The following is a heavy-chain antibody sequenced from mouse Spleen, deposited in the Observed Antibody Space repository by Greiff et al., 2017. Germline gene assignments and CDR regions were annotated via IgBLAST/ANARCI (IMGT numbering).Heavy chain of an antibody. J-gene: IGHJ3*01. Sequence: EVKLVESGGGLVQPGGSLSLSCAASGFTFTDYYMSWVRQPPGKALEWLGFIRNKANGYTTEYSASVKGRFTISRDNSQSILYLQMNALRAEDSATYYCARALSGSGYGFAYWGQGTLVTVSA. V-gene: IGHV7-3*01. CDR1: GFTFTDYY. D-gene: IGHD3-1*01. CDR3: ARALSGSGYGFAY. CDR2: IRNKANGYTT.